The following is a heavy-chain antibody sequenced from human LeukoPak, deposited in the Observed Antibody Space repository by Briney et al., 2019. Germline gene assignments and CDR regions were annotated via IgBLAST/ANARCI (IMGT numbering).Heavy chain of an antibody. CDR3: ARGYCSSTSCYAADY. CDR1: GGTFSSYA. D-gene: IGHD2-2*01. Sequence: ASVKVSCKASGGTFSSYAISWVRQAPGQGLEWMGWISAYNDNTNYAQKLQGRVTMTTDTSTSTAYMELRSLRSDDTAVYYCARGYCSSTSCYAADYWGQGTLVTVSS. J-gene: IGHJ4*02. CDR2: ISAYNDNT. V-gene: IGHV1-18*01.